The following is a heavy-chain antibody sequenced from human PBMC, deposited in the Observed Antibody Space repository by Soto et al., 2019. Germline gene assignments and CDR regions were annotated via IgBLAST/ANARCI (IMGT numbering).Heavy chain of an antibody. CDR2: ISAYNGNT. CDR1: GYTFTIYG. CDR3: ARARGSYALDY. V-gene: IGHV1-18*01. D-gene: IGHD1-26*01. J-gene: IGHJ4*02. Sequence: QVPLVQSGAEVKKPGASVKVSCKASGYTFTIYGISWVRQAPGQGLEWMGWISAYNGNTNYAQKLQARVTMTTATATSSACMQLRSLRSDDTAVHHCARARGSYALDYWGQGTLVSVSS.